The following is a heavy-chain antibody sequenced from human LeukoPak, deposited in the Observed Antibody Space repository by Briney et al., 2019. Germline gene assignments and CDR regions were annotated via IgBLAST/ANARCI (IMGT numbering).Heavy chain of an antibody. D-gene: IGHD4-11*01. J-gene: IGHJ4*02. Sequence: GGSLRLSCAASGFTFSSYSMNWVRQAPGKGLEWVSYISSSSSTIYYADSVKGRFTISRDNAKNSLYLQMNSLRAEDTAVYYCARDQARSRYSNYPQIDYWGQGALVTVSS. CDR1: GFTFSSYS. CDR2: ISSSSSTI. V-gene: IGHV3-48*01. CDR3: ARDQARSRYSNYPQIDY.